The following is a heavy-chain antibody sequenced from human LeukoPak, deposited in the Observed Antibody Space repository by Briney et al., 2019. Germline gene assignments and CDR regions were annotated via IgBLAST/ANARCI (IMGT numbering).Heavy chain of an antibody. Sequence: SETLSLTCAVYGGSFSGYYWSWIRQPPGKGLEWIGEINHSGSTNYNPSLKSRVTISVDTSKNQFSLKLSPVTAADTAVYYCARGMTTVTPPFDPWGQGTLVTVSS. CDR3: ARGMTTVTPPFDP. CDR1: GGSFSGYY. V-gene: IGHV4-34*01. CDR2: INHSGST. J-gene: IGHJ5*02. D-gene: IGHD4-17*01.